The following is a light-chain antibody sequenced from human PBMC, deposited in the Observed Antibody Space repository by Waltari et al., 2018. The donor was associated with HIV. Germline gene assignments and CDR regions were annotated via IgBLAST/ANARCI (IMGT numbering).Light chain of an antibody. Sequence: QSVLTQPPSASGTPGQRVTITCSGSSANVGNTVTWSQQLPGTAPKVLIYRDNQRPSGVPDRFSGSRSGTSASLDVSGLRSEDEANYFCAAWDDILSGWVFGGGTKLTVL. V-gene: IGLV1-47*01. CDR1: SANVGNT. CDR2: RDN. J-gene: IGLJ3*02. CDR3: AAWDDILSGWV.